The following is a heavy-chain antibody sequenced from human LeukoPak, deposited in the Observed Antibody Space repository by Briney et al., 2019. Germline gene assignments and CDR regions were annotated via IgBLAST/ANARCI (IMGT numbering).Heavy chain of an antibody. V-gene: IGHV1-46*01. D-gene: IGHD6-13*01. CDR3: ARSMQQQPQDY. CDR1: GYTFTSYY. CDR2: INPSGGST. Sequence: ASVKVSCKASGYTFTSYYMHWVRQAPGQGLEWMGIINPSGGSTSYAQKFQGRVTMTRDMSTSTVYVELSSLRSEDTAAYYCARSMQQQPQDYWGQGTLVTVSS. J-gene: IGHJ4*02.